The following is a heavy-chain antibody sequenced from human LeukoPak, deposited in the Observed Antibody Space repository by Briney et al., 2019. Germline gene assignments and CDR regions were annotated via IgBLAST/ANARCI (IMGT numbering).Heavy chain of an antibody. CDR2: INPNSGGT. J-gene: IGHJ6*03. D-gene: IGHD6-13*01. CDR1: GYTFTGYY. Sequence: ASVKVSCKASGYTFTGYYMHWVRQAPGQGLEWMGWINPNSGGTNYAQKFQGRVTMTRDTSISTAYMELSRLRSDDTAVYYCARRGSSWYGDYYYYMDVWGKGTTVTVSS. CDR3: ARRGSSWYGDYYYYMDV. V-gene: IGHV1-2*02.